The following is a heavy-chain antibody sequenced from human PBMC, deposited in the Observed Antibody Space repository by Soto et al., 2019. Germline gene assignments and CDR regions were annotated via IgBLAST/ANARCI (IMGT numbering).Heavy chain of an antibody. V-gene: IGHV1-69*02. Sequence: ASVKVSCKASGGTFSSYTISWVRQAPGQGLEWMGRIIPILGIANYAQKFQGRVTITADKSTSTAYMELSSLRSEDTAVYYCARDSTDYYGMDVWGQGTTVTVSS. CDR1: GGTFSSYT. J-gene: IGHJ6*02. CDR3: ARDSTDYYGMDV. CDR2: IIPILGIA. D-gene: IGHD4-17*01.